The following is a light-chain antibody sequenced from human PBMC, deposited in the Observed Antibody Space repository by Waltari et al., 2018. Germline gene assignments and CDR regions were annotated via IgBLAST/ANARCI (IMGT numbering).Light chain of an antibody. V-gene: IGKV4-1*01. Sequence: DIVMTQSXDSLAVSLGERATINCKSSQSVLYSSNNKNYLAWYQQKPGQPPKLLIYWASTRESGVPDRFSGSGSGTDVTLTISSLQAEDVAVYYCQQYYSIPPTFGQGTKVEIK. J-gene: IGKJ1*01. CDR3: QQYYSIPPT. CDR1: QSVLYSSNNKNY. CDR2: WAS.